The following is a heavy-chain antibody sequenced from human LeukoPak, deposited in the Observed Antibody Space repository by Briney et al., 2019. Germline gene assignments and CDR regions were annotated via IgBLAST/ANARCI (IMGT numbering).Heavy chain of an antibody. J-gene: IGHJ6*02. D-gene: IGHD3-10*01. Sequence: SETLSLTCAVSGGSISSSNWWSWVRQPPGKGLEWTGYIYYSGSTYYNPSLKSRVTISVDTSKNQFSLKLSSVTAADTAVYYCARGPYYYGSGSRSNYYYYGMDVWGQGTTVTVSS. CDR2: IYYSGST. CDR3: ARGPYYYGSGSRSNYYYYGMDV. V-gene: IGHV4-4*02. CDR1: GGSISSSNW.